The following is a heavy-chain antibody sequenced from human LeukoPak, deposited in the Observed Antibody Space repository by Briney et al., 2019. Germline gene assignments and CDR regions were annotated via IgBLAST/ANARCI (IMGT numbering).Heavy chain of an antibody. CDR1: GFTFSSYA. J-gene: IGHJ6*02. V-gene: IGHV3-30-3*01. CDR3: ARDPGYCSSTSCFNYYGMDV. CDR2: ISYDGSNK. D-gene: IGHD2-2*01. Sequence: QPGRSLRLSCAASGFTFSSYAMHWVRQAPGKGLEWVAVISYDGSNKYYADSVKGRLTISRDNSKNTLYLQMNSLRAEDTAVYYCARDPGYCSSTSCFNYYGMDVWGQGTTVTVSS.